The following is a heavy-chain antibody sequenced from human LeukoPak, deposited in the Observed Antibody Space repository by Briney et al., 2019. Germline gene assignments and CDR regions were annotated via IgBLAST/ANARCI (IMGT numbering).Heavy chain of an antibody. J-gene: IGHJ4*02. CDR2: ISSSSSYI. D-gene: IGHD5-18*01. Sequence: GGSLRLSCAASGFKFSSYSMKWVRQAPGKGLEWVSFISSSSSYIYYADSLKGRFTISRDNAKNSLYLQMNSLRAEDTAVYYCARGPGGYSYGSRFDYWGQGTLVTVSS. CDR1: GFKFSSYS. CDR3: ARGPGGYSYGSRFDY. V-gene: IGHV3-21*01.